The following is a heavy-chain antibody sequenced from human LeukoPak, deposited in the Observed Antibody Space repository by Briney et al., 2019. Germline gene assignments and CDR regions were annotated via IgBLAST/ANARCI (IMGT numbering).Heavy chain of an antibody. V-gene: IGHV3-21*01. J-gene: IGHJ6*02. Sequence: GGSLRLSCAASGSTFSSYSMNWVRQAPGKGLEWVSSISSSSSYIYYADSVKGRFTISRDIAKNSLYLQMNSLRAEDTAVYYCARVIRINCSGGSCYLSFYYYYGMTSGAKGPRSPSP. CDR2: ISSSSSYI. D-gene: IGHD2-15*01. CDR3: ARVIRINCSGGSCYLSFYYYYGMTS. CDR1: GSTFSSYS.